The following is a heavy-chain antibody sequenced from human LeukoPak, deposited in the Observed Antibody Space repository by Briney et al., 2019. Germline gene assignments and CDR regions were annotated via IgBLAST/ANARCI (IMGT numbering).Heavy chain of an antibody. CDR1: GFTFDDYA. CDR2: ISWNSGSI. Sequence: GGSLRLSCAASGFTFDDYAMHWVRQAPGKGLEWVSGISWNSGSIGYADSVKGRFTISRDNAKNSLYLQMNSLRAEDTALYYCAKDSRYGDYSFDYWGQGTLVTVSS. J-gene: IGHJ4*02. CDR3: AKDSRYGDYSFDY. D-gene: IGHD4-17*01. V-gene: IGHV3-9*01.